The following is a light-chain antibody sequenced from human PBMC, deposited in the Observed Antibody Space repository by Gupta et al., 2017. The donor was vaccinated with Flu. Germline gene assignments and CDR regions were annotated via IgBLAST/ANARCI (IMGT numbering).Light chain of an antibody. Sequence: TLFSSSGSRANLACGASQVVSIYLDWYQQKPDQAPRLLIYDASNSANGIPARFSGSGSGTEFILTIISREPEEFAVYYCQHRNNCPRTFGQGTQLDIK. CDR1: QVVSIY. V-gene: IGKV3-11*01. CDR3: QHRNNCPRT. CDR2: DAS. J-gene: IGKJ2*01.